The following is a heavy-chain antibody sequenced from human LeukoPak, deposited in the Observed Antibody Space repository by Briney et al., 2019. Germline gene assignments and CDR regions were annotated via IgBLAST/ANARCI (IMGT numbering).Heavy chain of an antibody. CDR2: ISGSGGST. CDR1: GFTFSSYA. Sequence: PGGSLRLSCSASGFTFSSYATHWVRQAPGKGLEWVSAISGSGGSTYYADSVKGRFTISRDNSKNTLYLQMNSLRAEDTAVYYCAKGGNIPAAMDGIEPEFDYWGQGTLVTVSS. D-gene: IGHD2-2*01. CDR3: AKGGNIPAAMDGIEPEFDY. V-gene: IGHV3-23*01. J-gene: IGHJ4*02.